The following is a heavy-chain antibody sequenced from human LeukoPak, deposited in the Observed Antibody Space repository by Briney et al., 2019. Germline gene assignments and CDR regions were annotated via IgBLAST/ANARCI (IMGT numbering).Heavy chain of an antibody. D-gene: IGHD1-26*01. Sequence: SQTLSLTCAISGDSVSTNSATWTWLRQSPSRGLEWLGRTYYRSKWNNDYAVSMKSRITINPDTSKNQFSLQLNSVTPEDTAVYYCARPVGASWFDSWGQGTLVTVSS. CDR1: GDSVSTNSAT. CDR3: ARPVGASWFDS. CDR2: TYYRSKWNN. V-gene: IGHV6-1*01. J-gene: IGHJ5*01.